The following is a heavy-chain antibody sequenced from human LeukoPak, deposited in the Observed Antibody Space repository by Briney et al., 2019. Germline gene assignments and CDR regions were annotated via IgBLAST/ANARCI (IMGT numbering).Heavy chain of an antibody. J-gene: IGHJ4*02. CDR3: ARDVVRGYSGYGRYFDY. CDR1: GYTFTSYY. Sequence: ASVKVSCKASGYTFTSYYMHWVRQAPGQGVEWMGLINPSGGSTSYSQKFQGRVTMTRDTSTSTVYMELSSLRSEDTAVYYCARDVVRGYSGYGRYFDYWGQGTLVTVSS. V-gene: IGHV1-46*01. D-gene: IGHD5-12*01. CDR2: INPSGGST.